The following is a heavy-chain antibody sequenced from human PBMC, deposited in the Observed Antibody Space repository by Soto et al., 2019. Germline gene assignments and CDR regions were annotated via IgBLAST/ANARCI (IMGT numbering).Heavy chain of an antibody. J-gene: IGHJ4*02. D-gene: IGHD6-19*01. CDR2: ISAYNGNT. CDR1: GYTFTSYG. CDR3: ARVRFGSGWYPFDY. Sequence: ASVKVSCKASGYTFTSYGISWVRQAPGQGLEWMGWISAYNGNTKYAQKLQGRVTMTTDTSTSTAYMELRSLRSDDTAVYYCARVRFGSGWYPFDYWGQGTLVTVSS. V-gene: IGHV1-18*04.